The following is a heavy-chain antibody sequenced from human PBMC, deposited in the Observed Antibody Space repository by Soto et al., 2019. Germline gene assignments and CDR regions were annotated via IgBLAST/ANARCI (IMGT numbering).Heavy chain of an antibody. D-gene: IGHD3-10*01. Sequence: PGGSLRLSCAASGFTFSSYGMHWVRQAPGKGLEWVAVISYDGSNKYYADSVKGRFTISRDNSKNTLYLQMNSLRAEDTAVYYCAKDHYGSGIPGIATLFDYWGQGTLVTVSS. CDR2: ISYDGSNK. V-gene: IGHV3-30*18. CDR1: GFTFSSYG. J-gene: IGHJ4*02. CDR3: AKDHYGSGIPGIATLFDY.